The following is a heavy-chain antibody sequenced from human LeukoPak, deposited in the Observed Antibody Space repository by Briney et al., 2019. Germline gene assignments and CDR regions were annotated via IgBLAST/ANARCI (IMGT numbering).Heavy chain of an antibody. CDR1: GYSISSGYY. D-gene: IGHD2-2*02. Sequence: KPSETLSLTCTVSGYSISSGYYWVWIWQPPGKGLEWIGSIYHSGNTYYNPSLKSRVTISVDTSKNQFSLKLSSVTAADTAVYFCARGTGYCDSTTCYNWFDPWGQGTLVTVSS. CDR2: IYHSGNT. V-gene: IGHV4-38-2*02. CDR3: ARGTGYCDSTTCYNWFDP. J-gene: IGHJ5*02.